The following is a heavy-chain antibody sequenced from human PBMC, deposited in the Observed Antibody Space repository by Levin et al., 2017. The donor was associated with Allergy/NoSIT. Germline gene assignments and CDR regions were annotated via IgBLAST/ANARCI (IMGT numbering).Heavy chain of an antibody. CDR2: INPNAGGT. Sequence: KHGESLKISCKASGYTFTGYYIHWVRQAPGQGLEWMGWINPNAGGTNYAQNFQGRVTMTRDTSITTVYMELSRLTSDDTAVYFCARDAPYNSGPESFDYWGQGALVTVSS. V-gene: IGHV1-2*02. CDR1: GYTFTGYY. CDR3: ARDAPYNSGPESFDY. J-gene: IGHJ4*02. D-gene: IGHD6-19*01.